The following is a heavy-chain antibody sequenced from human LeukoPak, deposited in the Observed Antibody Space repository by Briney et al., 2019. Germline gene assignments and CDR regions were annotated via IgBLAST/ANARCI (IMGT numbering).Heavy chain of an antibody. Sequence: SETLSLTCAVYGGSFSGYYWSWIRQPPGKGLEWIGEINHSGSTNYNPSLKSRVTISVDTSKNQFSLKLSSVTAADTAVYYCARDYRWLVLGYYYYYYMDVWGKGTTVTVSS. CDR1: GGSFSGYY. V-gene: IGHV4-34*01. J-gene: IGHJ6*03. CDR3: ARDYRWLVLGYYYYYYMDV. CDR2: INHSGST. D-gene: IGHD6-19*01.